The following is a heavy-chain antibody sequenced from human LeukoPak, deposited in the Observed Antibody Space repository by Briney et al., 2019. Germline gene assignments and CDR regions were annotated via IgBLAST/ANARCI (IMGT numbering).Heavy chain of an antibody. D-gene: IGHD3-16*01. J-gene: IGHJ3*02. CDR3: ARARLTDYVWGRRTFDI. Sequence: PGGSLRLSCAVSGFTFSSYEMNWVRQAPGKGLEWVSYISSSGSTIYYADSVKGRFTISRDNAKKSLYLQMNSLRAEDTAVYYCARARLTDYVWGRRTFDIWGQGTMFTISS. CDR2: ISSSGSTI. V-gene: IGHV3-48*03. CDR1: GFTFSSYE.